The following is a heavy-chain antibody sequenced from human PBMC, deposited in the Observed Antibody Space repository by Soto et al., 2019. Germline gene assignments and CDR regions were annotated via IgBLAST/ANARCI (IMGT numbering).Heavy chain of an antibody. CDR3: ARNSLWPAFDI. V-gene: IGHV3-48*03. D-gene: IGHD2-21*01. J-gene: IGHJ3*02. CDR1: GFTFSSYE. Sequence: GSLRLSCAASGFTFSSYEMNWVRQAPGKGLEWVSYISSSGSTIYYADSVKGRFTISRDNAKNSLYLQMNSLRAEDTAVYYCARNSLWPAFDIWGQGTMVTVSS. CDR2: ISSSGSTI.